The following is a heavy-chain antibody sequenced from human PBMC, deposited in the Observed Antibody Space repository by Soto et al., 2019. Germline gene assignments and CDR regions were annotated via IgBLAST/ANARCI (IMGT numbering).Heavy chain of an antibody. J-gene: IGHJ4*02. CDR2: IYPGDSDT. D-gene: IGHD3-3*01. V-gene: IGHV5-51*03. CDR3: ARLSAPTQRFLEWLLSRGGYFDY. CDR1: GYSFTSYW. Sequence: EVQLVQSGAEVKKPGESLKISCKGSGYSFTSYWIGWVRQMPGKGLEWMGIIYPGDSDTRYSPSFQGQVTISADKSISTAYLQWSSLKASDTAMYYCARLSAPTQRFLEWLLSRGGYFDYWGQGTLVTVSS.